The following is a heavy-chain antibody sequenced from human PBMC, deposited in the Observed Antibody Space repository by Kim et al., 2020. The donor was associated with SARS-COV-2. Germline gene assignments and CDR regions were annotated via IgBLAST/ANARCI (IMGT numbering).Heavy chain of an antibody. J-gene: IGHJ3*02. CDR3: ATDRAFAFDI. V-gene: IGHV3-11*04. Sequence: DAVRGRFTISFDTAENSLFLQMNSLRDEDTALYYCATDRAFAFDIWGQGTMVTVSS.